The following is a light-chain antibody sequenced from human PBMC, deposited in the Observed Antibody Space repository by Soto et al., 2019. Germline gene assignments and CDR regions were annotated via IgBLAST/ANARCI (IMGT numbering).Light chain of an antibody. CDR2: DVN. Sequence: QSALTQPRSVSGSPGQSVTISCTGTSGDVGGYNFVSWYQQHPGKAPKLMIYDVNRRPSGVPGRFSGSKSGNTASLTISGLQAEDEADYYCCSFAGTYNHYVFGTGTKVTVL. CDR3: CSFAGTYNHYV. CDR1: SGDVGGYNF. J-gene: IGLJ1*01. V-gene: IGLV2-11*01.